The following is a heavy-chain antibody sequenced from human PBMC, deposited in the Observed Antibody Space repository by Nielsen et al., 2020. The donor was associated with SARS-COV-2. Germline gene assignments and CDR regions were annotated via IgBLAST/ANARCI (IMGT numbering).Heavy chain of an antibody. V-gene: IGHV3-74*01. Sequence: GSLRLSCTASGLTFSSYWMHWVRQAPGKGLVWVSRINSDESSKSYADSVKGRFTISRDNAKNTLYLQMDSLRAEDTAVYYCARDQKYTSGWTYGMDVWGQGTTVTVSS. CDR3: ARDQKYTSGWTYGMDV. D-gene: IGHD6-19*01. CDR2: INSDESSK. J-gene: IGHJ6*02. CDR1: GLTFSSYW.